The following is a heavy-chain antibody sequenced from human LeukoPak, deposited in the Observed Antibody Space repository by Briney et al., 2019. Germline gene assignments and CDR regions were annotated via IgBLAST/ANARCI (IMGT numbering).Heavy chain of an antibody. CDR1: GFTFSSYA. D-gene: IGHD3-3*01. J-gene: IGHJ4*02. CDR2: ISGSGGST. V-gene: IGHV3-23*01. CDR3: AKESKYITIFGVANYFDY. Sequence: GGSLRLSCAASGFTFSSYAMSWVRQAPGKGLEWVSAISGSGGSTYYADSVKGRFTISRDNSKNTLYLQMNSLRAEDTAVYCCAKESKYITIFGVANYFDYWGQGTLVTVSS.